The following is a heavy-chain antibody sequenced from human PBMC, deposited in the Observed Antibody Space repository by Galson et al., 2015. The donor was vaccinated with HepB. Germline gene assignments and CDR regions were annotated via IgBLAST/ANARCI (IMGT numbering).Heavy chain of an antibody. Sequence: SLRLSCAASGFTFSSYWMNWVRQAPGKGLEWVAKIERDGSDKWYVDSVKGRFTISRDNAKMSLYLQLNSLRVEDTAVYYCARDGAAAGGYWGQGTLVTVSS. CDR2: IERDGSDK. V-gene: IGHV3-7*01. CDR3: ARDGAAAGGY. D-gene: IGHD6-13*01. CDR1: GFTFSSYW. J-gene: IGHJ4*02.